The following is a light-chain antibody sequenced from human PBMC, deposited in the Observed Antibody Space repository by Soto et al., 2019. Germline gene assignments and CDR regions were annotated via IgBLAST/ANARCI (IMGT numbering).Light chain of an antibody. J-gene: IGKJ1*01. CDR2: AAS. Sequence: DIQMTQSPSSVSASVGDRVTITCRASQGISSWLAWYQQKPGKAPKLLIYAASSLQSGVPSRVSGSGSGTDFSLTISNLQPEDFATYYCQQSYNTPRTFGQGTKVDIK. CDR1: QGISSW. V-gene: IGKV1-12*01. CDR3: QQSYNTPRT.